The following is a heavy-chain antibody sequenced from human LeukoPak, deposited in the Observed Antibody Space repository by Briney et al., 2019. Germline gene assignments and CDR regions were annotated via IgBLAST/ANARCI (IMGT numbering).Heavy chain of an antibody. CDR1: GFSFNTYS. J-gene: IGHJ6*02. V-gene: IGHV3-48*02. D-gene: IGHD6-13*01. CDR3: ARVEQQPRAVCGMDV. Sequence: GGSLRLSCAASGFSFNTYSMNWVRQAPGKGLEWVSHISSSSSTIYYADSVKGRFTITRDNAKTSLYLQVNSLRDEDTAVYYCARVEQQPRAVCGMDVWGQGTRVTVSS. CDR2: ISSSSSTI.